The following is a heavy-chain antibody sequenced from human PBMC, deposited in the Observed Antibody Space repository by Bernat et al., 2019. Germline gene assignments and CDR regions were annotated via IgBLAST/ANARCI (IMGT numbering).Heavy chain of an antibody. D-gene: IGHD3-22*01. CDR3: ARDYYNYWYFDL. V-gene: IGHV3-23*01. CDR2: ISSSGDNT. CDR1: GFTFSSYD. J-gene: IGHJ2*01. Sequence: EVQLLESGGGLVQPGGSLRLSCAASGFTFSSYDMNWVRQAPGKGLEWVSGISSSGDNTWYADSVKGRFTISRDNSKNTLYLQMNGLRAEDTAIYYCARDYYNYWYFDLWGRGTLVTVSS.